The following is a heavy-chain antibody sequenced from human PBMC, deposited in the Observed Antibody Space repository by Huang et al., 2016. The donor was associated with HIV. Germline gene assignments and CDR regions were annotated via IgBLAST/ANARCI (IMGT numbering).Heavy chain of an antibody. CDR3: ASAAGGYNPNYYYYYYYMDV. Sequence: QAQLQESGPGLVKPSQTLSLTCTVSGGSISSGSYYWTWIRQPSGKGLGGIGHIYRSGRTNYNPPLQSRVTMSVDTSKNQFSLKVSSVTAADTAVYYCASAAGGYNPNYYYYYYYMDVWGKGTTVTVSS. V-gene: IGHV4-61*09. D-gene: IGHD6-13*01. CDR2: IYRSGRT. J-gene: IGHJ6*03. CDR1: GGSISSGSYY.